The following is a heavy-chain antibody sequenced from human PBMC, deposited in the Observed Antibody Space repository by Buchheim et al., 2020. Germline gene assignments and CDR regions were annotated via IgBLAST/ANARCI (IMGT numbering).Heavy chain of an antibody. CDR1: GGSISSGSYY. D-gene: IGHD2-21*02. J-gene: IGHJ3*02. V-gene: IGHV4-61*02. Sequence: QVQLQESGPGLVKPSQTLSLTCTVSGGSISSGSYYWSWIRQPAGKGLEWIGRIYTSGSTNYNPSLKSPVTISVDTSKNQFSLKLSSVTAADTAVYYCARDSIYCGGDCPKAFDIWGQGT. CDR2: IYTSGST. CDR3: ARDSIYCGGDCPKAFDI.